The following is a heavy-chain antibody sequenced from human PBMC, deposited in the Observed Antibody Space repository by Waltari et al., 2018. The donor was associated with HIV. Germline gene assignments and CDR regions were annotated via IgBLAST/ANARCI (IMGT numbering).Heavy chain of an antibody. CDR2: ISGSGSNT. V-gene: IGHV3-23*01. CDR1: GFTFNNYV. D-gene: IGHD3-3*01. Sequence: EVQLLESGGGLVKPGGSMRICCEGTGFTFNNYVLSWGRQAPGKGLEWVSGISGSGSNTYYSDSVKGRFTISRDNSKNTVYLQVNSLRAEDTAVYYCAKRGDLWYFDLWGRGTLVTFSS. J-gene: IGHJ2*01. CDR3: AKRGDLWYFDL.